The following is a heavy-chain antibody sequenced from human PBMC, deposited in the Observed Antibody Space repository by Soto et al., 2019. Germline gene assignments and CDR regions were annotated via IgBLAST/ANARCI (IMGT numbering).Heavy chain of an antibody. CDR3: ARGLRSYDFWSGYYPVDY. CDR2: ISAYNGNT. CDR1: GYTFTSYG. V-gene: IGHV1-18*04. Sequence: ASVKVSCKASGYTFTSYGISWLRQAPGQGLEWMGWISAYNGNTNYAQKLQGRVTMTTDTSTSTAYMELRSLRSDDTAVYYCARGLRSYDFWSGYYPVDYWGQGTLVTVSS. J-gene: IGHJ4*02. D-gene: IGHD3-3*01.